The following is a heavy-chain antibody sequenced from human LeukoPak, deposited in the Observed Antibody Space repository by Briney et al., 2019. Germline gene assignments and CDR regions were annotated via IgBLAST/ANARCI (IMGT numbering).Heavy chain of an antibody. CDR3: AKRGNVVVISGIGYYYYGMDV. Sequence: GGSLRLSCAASGFTFSSYAMSWVRQAPGKGLEWVSAISGSGGSTYYADSVKGRFTISRDNSKNTLYLQMNSLGAEDTAVYYCAKRGNVVVISGIGYYYYGMDVWGQGTTVTVSS. J-gene: IGHJ6*02. CDR2: ISGSGGST. D-gene: IGHD3-22*01. V-gene: IGHV3-23*01. CDR1: GFTFSSYA.